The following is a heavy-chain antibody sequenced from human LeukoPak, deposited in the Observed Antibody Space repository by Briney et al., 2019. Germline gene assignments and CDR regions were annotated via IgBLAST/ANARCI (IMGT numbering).Heavy chain of an antibody. CDR2: ISAYNGNT. CDR1: GYTLTSYG. J-gene: IGHJ4*02. CDR3: ARDSYVVATLRHFDY. Sequence: ASVKVSCKASGYTLTSYGISWVRQAPGQGLEWMGWISAYNGNTNYAQKLQGRVTMTTDTSTSTAYMELRSLRSDDTAVYYCARDSYVVATLRHFDYWGQGTLVTVSS. D-gene: IGHD5-12*01. V-gene: IGHV1-18*01.